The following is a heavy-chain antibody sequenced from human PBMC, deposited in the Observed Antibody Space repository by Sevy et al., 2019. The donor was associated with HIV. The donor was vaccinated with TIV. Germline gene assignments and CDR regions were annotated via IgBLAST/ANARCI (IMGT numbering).Heavy chain of an antibody. CDR1: GFNIADYY. D-gene: IGHD3-10*01. V-gene: IGHV3-49*04. CDR3: ARHAREAWRGSGVYYNVTDGFDP. J-gene: IGHJ5*02. CDR2: IITKNHGGTP. Sequence: GESLKISCTGSGFNIADYYMTWVRQAPGKGLDWVGFIITKNHGGTPEYGASVKGRFTISRDDSKNTIYLQMHSLKTEETGIYYCARHAREAWRGSGVYYNVTDGFDPWGQGTLVTVSS.